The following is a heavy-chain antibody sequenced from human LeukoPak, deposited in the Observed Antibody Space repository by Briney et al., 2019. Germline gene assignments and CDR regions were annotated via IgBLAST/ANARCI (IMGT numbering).Heavy chain of an antibody. CDR1: GGSISSTNYY. CDR3: ARVPIPMNRGKWELHNRDSPFDY. D-gene: IGHD1-26*01. Sequence: SETLSLTCTVSGGSISSTNYYWGWIRQPPGKGLEWIGCIYYSGSTYYSPSLRSRVTISVDTSKNQFSLKLSSVTAADTAVYYRARVPIPMNRGKWELHNRDSPFDYWGQGTLVTVSS. V-gene: IGHV4-39*07. J-gene: IGHJ4*02. CDR2: IYYSGST.